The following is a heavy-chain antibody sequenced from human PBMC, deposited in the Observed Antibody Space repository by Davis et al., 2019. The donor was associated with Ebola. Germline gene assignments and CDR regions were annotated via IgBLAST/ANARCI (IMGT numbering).Heavy chain of an antibody. D-gene: IGHD3-10*01. CDR3: ARMDYYYGSGTNRFDP. V-gene: IGHV4-59*12. Sequence: SETLSLTCTVSGGSISSYYWSWIRQPPGKGLEWIGYIYYSGSTYYNPSLKSRVTISVDTSKNQFSLKLSSVTAADTAVYYCARMDYYYGSGTNRFDPWGQGTLVTVSS. CDR1: GGSISSYY. CDR2: IYYSGST. J-gene: IGHJ5*02.